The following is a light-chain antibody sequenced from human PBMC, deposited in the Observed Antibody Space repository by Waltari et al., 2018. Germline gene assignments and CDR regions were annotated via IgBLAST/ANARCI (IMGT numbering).Light chain of an antibody. V-gene: IGLV2-14*01. CDR1: SSDGGGYNY. Sequence: QSALTQPASVSGSPGQSITISCPGTSSDGGGYNYVCWYQQHPGKAPKLIIYDVSVRPSGVSNRFSGSKSGNTASLTISGLQAEDEADYYCSTSTTTSTHVFGTGTKVTVL. J-gene: IGLJ1*01. CDR3: STSTTTSTHV. CDR2: DVS.